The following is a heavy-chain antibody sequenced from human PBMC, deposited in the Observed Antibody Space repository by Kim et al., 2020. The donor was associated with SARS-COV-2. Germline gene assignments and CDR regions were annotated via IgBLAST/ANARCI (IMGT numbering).Heavy chain of an antibody. Sequence: SETLSLTCAVYGGSFSGYYWSWIRQPPGKGLEWIGEINHSGSTNYNPSLKSRVTISVDTSKNQFSLKLSSVTAADTAVYYCARGNYYGSGSYRYYYGMD. CDR3: ARGNYYGSGSYRYYYGMD. J-gene: IGHJ6*01. V-gene: IGHV4-34*01. D-gene: IGHD3-10*01. CDR2: INHSGST. CDR1: GGSFSGYY.